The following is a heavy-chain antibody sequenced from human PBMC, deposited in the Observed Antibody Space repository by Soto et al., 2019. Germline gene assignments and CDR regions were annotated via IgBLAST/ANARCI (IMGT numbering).Heavy chain of an antibody. CDR1: GYSFTSYW. V-gene: IGHV5-51*01. D-gene: IGHD6-19*01. CDR3: ARQRGSSGSLYYYYYGMDV. J-gene: IGHJ6*02. CDR2: IYPGDSDT. Sequence: GESLKISCKGSGYSFTSYWIGWVRQMPGKGLEWMGIIYPGDSDTRYSPSFQGQVTISADKSISTAYLQWSSLKASDTAMYYCARQRGSSGSLYYYYYGMDVWGQGTTVTVS.